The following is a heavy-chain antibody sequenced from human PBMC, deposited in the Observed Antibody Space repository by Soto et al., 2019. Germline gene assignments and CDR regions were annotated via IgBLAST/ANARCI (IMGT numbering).Heavy chain of an antibody. V-gene: IGHV2-5*02. CDR3: AHRRRYGDYEH. CDR2: IYWDDDK. D-gene: IGHD4-17*01. CDR1: GFSLSTSGVG. Sequence: QITLKESGPTLVKPAQTLTLTCTFSGFSLSTSGVGVGWIRQPPGKALEWLALIYWDDDKRYSPSLKSRLTITKDTSKNQVVLTMTNMDSVDTATYYCAHRRRYGDYEHWGQGTLVTVSS. J-gene: IGHJ4*02.